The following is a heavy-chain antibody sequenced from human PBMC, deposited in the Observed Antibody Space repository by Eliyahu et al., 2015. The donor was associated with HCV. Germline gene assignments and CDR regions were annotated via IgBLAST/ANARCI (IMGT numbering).Heavy chain of an antibody. CDR3: ARVEAFPVRFDS. J-gene: IGHJ5*01. CDR2: ISDTGGST. V-gene: IGHV3-23*01. Sequence: EVQLLESGGGLVQPGGSLRLSCAASGFTFSRYAMTWVRQAPGKGLGWVSAISDTGGSTSDADSVKGRFTISRDDSKNTLYLQMNSLRAEDMAVYYCARVEAFPVRFDSWGQGILVTVSS. CDR1: GFTFSRYA. D-gene: IGHD3-10*02.